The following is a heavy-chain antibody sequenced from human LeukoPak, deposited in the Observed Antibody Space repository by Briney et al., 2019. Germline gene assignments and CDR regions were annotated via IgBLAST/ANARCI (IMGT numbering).Heavy chain of an antibody. D-gene: IGHD3-22*01. Sequence: SETLSLTCTVSGGSINSSSYYWGWIRQPPGKGLEWIGSIYYSGSTYYNPSLKSRVTISVDTSKNQFSLKLSSVTAADTAVYYCARQSLHYYDSSGYYLGAFDIWGQGTMVTVSS. CDR3: ARQSLHYYDSSGYYLGAFDI. V-gene: IGHV4-39*01. CDR1: GGSINSSSYY. CDR2: IYYSGST. J-gene: IGHJ3*02.